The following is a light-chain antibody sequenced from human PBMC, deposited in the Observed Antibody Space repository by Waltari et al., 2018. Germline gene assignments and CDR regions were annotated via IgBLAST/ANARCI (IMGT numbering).Light chain of an antibody. CDR3: APWDDSPNGHWV. V-gene: IGLV1-44*01. CDR2: RNN. J-gene: IGLJ3*02. Sequence: QSLLTQPPPSSGAHEQTVSFPGSATASTISATLSNWYQQFPGKAPKLLIYRNNQRPSAVPARFSGSKSGTSASLAISGLQSEDEADYYCAPWDDSPNGHWVFGGGTKVTVL. CDR1: ASTISATL.